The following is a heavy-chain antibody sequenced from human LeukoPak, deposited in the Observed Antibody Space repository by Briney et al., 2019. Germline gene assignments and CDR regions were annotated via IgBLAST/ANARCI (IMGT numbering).Heavy chain of an antibody. Sequence: GGSLRLSCAASGFTFSNYAMGWVRQAPGKGLEWVSAISGSGGSAYYADSVKGRFTISRDNSKNTLYLQMNSLRAEDTAIYYCAKLDRAVAGTNAFDVWGQGTMVTVS. V-gene: IGHV3-23*01. D-gene: IGHD6-19*01. J-gene: IGHJ3*01. CDR3: AKLDRAVAGTNAFDV. CDR1: GFTFSNYA. CDR2: ISGSGGSA.